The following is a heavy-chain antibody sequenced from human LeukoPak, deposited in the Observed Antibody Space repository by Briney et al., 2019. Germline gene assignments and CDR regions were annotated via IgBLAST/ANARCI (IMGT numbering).Heavy chain of an antibody. D-gene: IGHD5-18*01. Sequence: PGGSLRLSCAASEFSFTSYAMSWVRQAPGKGLEWVSAISGSGGSTYYADSVKGRFTISRDNSKNTLYLQMGSLRAEDMAVYYCARGAHTAMVIDYFDYWGQGTLVTVSS. J-gene: IGHJ4*02. CDR1: EFSFTSYA. V-gene: IGHV3-23*01. CDR2: ISGSGGST. CDR3: ARGAHTAMVIDYFDY.